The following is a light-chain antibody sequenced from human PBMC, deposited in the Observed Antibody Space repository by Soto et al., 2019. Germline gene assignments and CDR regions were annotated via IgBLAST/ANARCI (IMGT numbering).Light chain of an antibody. CDR3: SSYTSSSAYV. V-gene: IGLV2-14*01. CDR2: DDS. CDR1: SSDVGGYNY. Sequence: QSALTQPASVSGSPGQSITISCTGTSSDVGGYNYVSWYQQHPGTAPKLMIYDDSNRPSGVSNRFCCSKSANTAFLTISGLQAEDAAYYYCSSYTSSSAYVFGTGTKLTVL. J-gene: IGLJ1*01.